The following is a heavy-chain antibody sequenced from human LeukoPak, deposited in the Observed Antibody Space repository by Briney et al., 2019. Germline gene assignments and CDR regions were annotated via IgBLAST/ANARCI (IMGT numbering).Heavy chain of an antibody. CDR1: GYTFTSYY. Sequence: GASVTVSCKASGYTFTSYYMHWVRQAPGQGLEWMGIINPSGGSTSYAQKFQGRVTMTRDTSTSTVYMELSSLRSEDTAVYYCARDKSSGWKKAYFDYWGQGTLVTVSS. J-gene: IGHJ4*02. D-gene: IGHD6-19*01. CDR2: INPSGGST. CDR3: ARDKSSGWKKAYFDY. V-gene: IGHV1-46*01.